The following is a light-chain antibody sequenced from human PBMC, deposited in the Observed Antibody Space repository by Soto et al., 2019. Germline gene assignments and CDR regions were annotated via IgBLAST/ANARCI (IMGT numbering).Light chain of an antibody. CDR3: QQRSNWLT. CDR1: PSVSSY. CDR2: DAS. J-gene: IGKJ3*01. Sequence: EIVLTQSPATLSLSPGERATLSCRASPSVSSYLAWYQQNPGQAPRLLIYDASNSATGIPARFSGSGSATDFTLPISSLEPEDFAVYNCQQRSNWLTFGPGTKVDIK. V-gene: IGKV3-11*01.